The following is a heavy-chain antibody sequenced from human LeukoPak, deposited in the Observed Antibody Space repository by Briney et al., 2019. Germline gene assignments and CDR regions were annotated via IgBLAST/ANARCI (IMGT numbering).Heavy chain of an antibody. CDR3: AREDLDYGDPVD. Sequence: GGSLRLSCAASGFTFSSYSMNWVPQAPGKGLGWVSYISSSSSTVYYADSVKGRFTISRDNAKNSLYLQMNSLRAEDTAVYYCAREDLDYGDPVDWGQGTLVTVSS. J-gene: IGHJ4*02. V-gene: IGHV3-48*04. CDR2: ISSSSSTV. D-gene: IGHD4-17*01. CDR1: GFTFSSYS.